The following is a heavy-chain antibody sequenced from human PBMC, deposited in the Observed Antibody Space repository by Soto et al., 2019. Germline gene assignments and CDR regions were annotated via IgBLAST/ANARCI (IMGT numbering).Heavy chain of an antibody. Sequence: EVQLVESGGGLVKPGGSLRLSCAASGFTFSSYSMNWVRQAPGKGLEWVSSISSSSSYIYYADSVKGRFTISRDNAKNSLYLQMHSLRAEDTAVYYCARVGTAAAGNYYYYGMDVWGQGTTVTVSS. CDR1: GFTFSSYS. D-gene: IGHD6-13*01. CDR2: ISSSSSYI. CDR3: ARVGTAAAGNYYYYGMDV. J-gene: IGHJ6*02. V-gene: IGHV3-21*01.